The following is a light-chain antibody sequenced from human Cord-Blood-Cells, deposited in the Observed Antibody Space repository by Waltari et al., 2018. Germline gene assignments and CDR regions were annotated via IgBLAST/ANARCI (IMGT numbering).Light chain of an antibody. V-gene: IGLV2-14*01. CDR3: SLYTSSSTWV. CDR2: DVS. J-gene: IGLJ3*02. Sequence: QSALTQPASVSRSPGPPITISCTGTSSDVGGYNYITWYQPHPGHAPKLMIYDVSNRPPWVCNPVSGSKSGNTAALTISRLQAEDEADYYCSLYTSSSTWVFGGGTNLTVL. CDR1: SSDVGGYNY.